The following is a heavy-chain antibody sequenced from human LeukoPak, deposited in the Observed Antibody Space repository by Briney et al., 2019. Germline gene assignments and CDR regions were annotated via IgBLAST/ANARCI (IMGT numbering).Heavy chain of an antibody. D-gene: IGHD4-17*01. Sequence: SETLSLTCTVSGGSISSYYWSWIRQPPGKGLEWTGYIYYSGSTNYNPSLKSRVTISVDTSKNQFSLKLSSVTAADTAVYYCARSSTVTTYPRFDYWGQGTLVTVSS. CDR1: GGSISSYY. CDR3: ARSSTVTTYPRFDY. CDR2: IYYSGST. V-gene: IGHV4-59*01. J-gene: IGHJ4*02.